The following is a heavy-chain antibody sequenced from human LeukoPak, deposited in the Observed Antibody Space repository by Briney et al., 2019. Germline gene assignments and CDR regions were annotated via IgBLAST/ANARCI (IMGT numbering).Heavy chain of an antibody. Sequence: GGSLRLSCAASGFTFSSYSMNWVRQAPGKGLEWVSSISSSSSYIYYADSVKGRFTISRDNVKNSLYLQMNSLRAEDTAVYYCARGESDYDFWSGYYERAPGYFWFDPWGQGTLVTVSS. CDR1: GFTFSSYS. CDR2: ISSSSSYI. D-gene: IGHD3-3*01. CDR3: ARGESDYDFWSGYYERAPGYFWFDP. J-gene: IGHJ5*02. V-gene: IGHV3-21*01.